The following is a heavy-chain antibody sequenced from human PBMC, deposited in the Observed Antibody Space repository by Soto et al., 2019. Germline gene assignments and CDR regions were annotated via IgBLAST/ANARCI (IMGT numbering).Heavy chain of an antibody. CDR2: INPNSGGT. CDR1: GYTFTGYY. Sequence: ASVKVSCKASGYTFTGYYMHWVRQAPGQGLEWMGWINPNSGGTNYAQKFQGWFTMTRDTSISTAYMELSRLRSDDTAVYYCARLCGGYSDDVTDYYYGMDVCGKWTTDTVSS. V-gene: IGHV1-2*04. D-gene: IGHD5-18*01. CDR3: ARLCGGYSDDVTDYYYGMDV. J-gene: IGHJ6*04.